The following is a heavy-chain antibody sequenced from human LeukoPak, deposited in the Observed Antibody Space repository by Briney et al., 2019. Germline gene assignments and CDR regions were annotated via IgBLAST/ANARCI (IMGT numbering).Heavy chain of an antibody. V-gene: IGHV1-8*01. CDR3: ARVRSGTYFLGRYAFDL. D-gene: IGHD1-26*01. Sequence: ASVKVSCKASGYTFSSYDINWVRQATGQGREWMGWMNPNSGNTGYAQKFQGRVTMTRNTSITTAYMELSSLRSDDTAVYYCARVRSGTYFLGRYAFDLWGQGTMVTVSS. J-gene: IGHJ3*01. CDR1: GYTFSSYD. CDR2: MNPNSGNT.